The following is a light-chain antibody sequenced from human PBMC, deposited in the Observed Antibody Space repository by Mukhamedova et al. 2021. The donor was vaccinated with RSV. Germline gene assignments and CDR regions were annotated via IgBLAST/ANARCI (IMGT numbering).Light chain of an antibody. J-gene: IGKJ1*01. CDR2: AAS. CDR3: QQTYSAVKT. V-gene: IGKV1-39*01. Sequence: WYQRRVHGKAPKLLIFAASILESGVPSRFSGSGSGREFTLSINSLQPEDYATYFCQQTYSAVKTFGQVTKVEIK.